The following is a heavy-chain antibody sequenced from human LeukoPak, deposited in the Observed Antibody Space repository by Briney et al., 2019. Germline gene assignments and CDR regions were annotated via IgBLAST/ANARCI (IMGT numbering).Heavy chain of an antibody. Sequence: GGSLRLSCAASGFTFSNYAMNWVRQAPGKGLEWVSAISGSGGSTYYADSVKGRFTISRDNSKNTLSLQMNSLRAEDTAVYFCAKAYLRYCSGGSCYYHWYFDLWGRGTLVTVSS. CDR3: AKAYLRYCSGGSCYYHWYFDL. CDR2: ISGSGGST. V-gene: IGHV3-23*01. J-gene: IGHJ2*01. CDR1: GFTFSNYA. D-gene: IGHD2-15*01.